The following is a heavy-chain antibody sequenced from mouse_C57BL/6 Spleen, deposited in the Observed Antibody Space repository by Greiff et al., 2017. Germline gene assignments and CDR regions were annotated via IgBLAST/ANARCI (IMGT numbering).Heavy chain of an antibody. CDR3: ASSVYYGSSPPFGY. D-gene: IGHD1-1*01. CDR1: GYSITSGYY. Sequence: EVKLQESGPGLVKPSQSLSLTCSVTGYSITSGYYWNWIRQFPGNKLEWMGYISYDGSNNYNPSLKNRISITRYTSKNQFFLKLNSVTTEDTATYYCASSVYYGSSPPFGYWGQGTTLTVSS. V-gene: IGHV3-6*01. J-gene: IGHJ2*01. CDR2: ISYDGSN.